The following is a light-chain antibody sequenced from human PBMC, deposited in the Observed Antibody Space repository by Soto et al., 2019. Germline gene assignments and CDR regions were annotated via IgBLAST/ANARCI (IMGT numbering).Light chain of an antibody. CDR3: AAWDDSLSGDNYV. Sequence: QSVLTQPPSASGTPGQRGTISCSGSSSNIGSNYVYWYQQLPGTAPKLLIYRNNQRPSGVPDRFSGSKSGTSASLAISGLRSEDEADYYCAAWDDSLSGDNYVFGTGTKLTVL. V-gene: IGLV1-47*01. CDR2: RNN. CDR1: SSNIGSNY. J-gene: IGLJ1*01.